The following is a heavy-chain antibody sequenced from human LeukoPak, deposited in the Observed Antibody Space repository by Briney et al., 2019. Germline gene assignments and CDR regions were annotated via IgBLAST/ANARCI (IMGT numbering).Heavy chain of an antibody. D-gene: IGHD3-10*01. CDR1: GFTFSSYG. Sequence: GGSLRLSCAASGFTFSSYGMHWVRQAPGKGLEWVAFIRYDGSNKYYAGSVKGRFTISRDNSKNTLYLQMNSLRAEDTAVYYCAKERYGSGSYYPRIDYWGQGTLVTVSS. J-gene: IGHJ4*02. CDR2: IRYDGSNK. CDR3: AKERYGSGSYYPRIDY. V-gene: IGHV3-30*02.